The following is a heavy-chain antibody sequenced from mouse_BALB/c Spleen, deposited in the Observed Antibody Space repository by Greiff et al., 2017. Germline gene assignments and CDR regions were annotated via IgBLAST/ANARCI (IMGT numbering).Heavy chain of an antibody. CDR1: GYTFTSYY. D-gene: IGHD1-2*01. Sequence: QVQLQQPGAELVKPGASVKLSCKASGYTFTSYYMYWVKQRPGQGLEWIGGINPSNGGTNFNEKFKSKATLTVDKSSSTAYMQLSSLTSEDSAVYYCTRVSLLRLYYAMDYWGQGTSVTVSS. J-gene: IGHJ4*01. CDR3: TRVSLLRLYYAMDY. CDR2: INPSNGGT. V-gene: IGHV1S81*02.